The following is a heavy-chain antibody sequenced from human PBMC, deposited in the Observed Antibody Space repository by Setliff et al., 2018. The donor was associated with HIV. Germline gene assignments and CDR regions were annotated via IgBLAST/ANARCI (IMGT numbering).Heavy chain of an antibody. D-gene: IGHD2-21*01. CDR1: GYTFTSYA. V-gene: IGHV7-4-1*02. CDR3: ARVRTSDNFWVGDVFDP. J-gene: IGHJ5*02. CDR2: INTNTGNP. Sequence: ASVKVSCKASGYTFTSYAMNWVRQAPGQGLEWMGWINTNTGNPTYAQGFTGRFVFSLDTSVSTAYLQISSLKAEDTAVYFCARVRTSDNFWVGDVFDPWGQGTLVTVSS.